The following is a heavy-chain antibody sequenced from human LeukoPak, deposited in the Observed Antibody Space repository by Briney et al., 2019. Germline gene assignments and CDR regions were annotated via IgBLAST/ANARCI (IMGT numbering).Heavy chain of an antibody. V-gene: IGHV4-39*01. CDR2: IYYSGST. Sequence: PSETLSLTCTVSGGSISSSSYYWGWIRQPPGKGLEWIGSIYYSGSTYYNASLKSRVTISVDTSKNQFSLKLSSVTAADTAIYYCARRPGYYYGSGSYYNTYYYFDYWGQGTLVTVSS. D-gene: IGHD3-10*01. J-gene: IGHJ4*02. CDR3: ARRPGYYYGSGSYYNTYYYFDY. CDR1: GGSISSSSYY.